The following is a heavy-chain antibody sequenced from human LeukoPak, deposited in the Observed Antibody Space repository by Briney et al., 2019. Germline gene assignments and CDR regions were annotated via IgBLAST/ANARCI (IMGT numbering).Heavy chain of an antibody. V-gene: IGHV3-7*01. CDR3: ASEGEYYFGYFS. J-gene: IGHJ5*02. Sequence: GGSLRLSCATSGFTFSKYWMSWLRQAPGKGLEWVANIKQDGSEKNCVDSVKGRFTISRDNTKNSLYLQMNSLRVEDTAMYYCASEGEYYFGYFSWGQGTLVTVSS. CDR2: IKQDGSEK. CDR1: GFTFSKYW. D-gene: IGHD3-22*01.